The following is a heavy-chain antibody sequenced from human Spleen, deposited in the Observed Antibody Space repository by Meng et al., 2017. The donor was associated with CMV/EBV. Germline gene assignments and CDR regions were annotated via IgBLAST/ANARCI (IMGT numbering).Heavy chain of an antibody. Sequence: GESLKISCAASGFSFSDYYMTWIRQAPGKGLEWVSYISTTGSTIYYADSAKGRFTISRDNSKNTLYLQMNSLRAEDTAVYYCAKVPHVRIAADNWFDPRGQGTLVTVSS. J-gene: IGHJ5*02. CDR3: AKVPHVRIAADNWFDP. CDR2: ISTTGSTI. CDR1: GFSFSDYY. V-gene: IGHV3-11*01. D-gene: IGHD6-13*01.